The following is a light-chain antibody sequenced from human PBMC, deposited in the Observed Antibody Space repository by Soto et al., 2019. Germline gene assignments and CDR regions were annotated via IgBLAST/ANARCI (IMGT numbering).Light chain of an antibody. CDR2: DVT. CDR1: SSDVGAYNY. V-gene: IGLV2-11*01. CDR3: CSHAGSYTWV. J-gene: IGLJ3*02. Sequence: QSALTQPASVSGSPGQSITISCTGTSSDVGAYNYVSWYQQHPGQAPKLMIYDVTKRPSGVPDRFSGSKSGNTASLTISGLQAEDEADYYCCSHAGSYTWVFGGGTKLTVL.